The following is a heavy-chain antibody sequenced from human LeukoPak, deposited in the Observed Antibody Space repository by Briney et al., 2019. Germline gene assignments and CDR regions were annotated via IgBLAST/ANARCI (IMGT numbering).Heavy chain of an antibody. V-gene: IGHV4-4*07. D-gene: IGHD2-2*02. CDR3: AREVRGSKEEVPAAIRYYYYYMDV. CDR1: GGSISSYY. J-gene: IGHJ6*03. CDR2: IYTSGST. Sequence: PSETLSLTCTVSGGSISSYYWSWIRQPAGKGLEWIGRIYTSGSTNYNPSLKSRVTMSVDTSKNQFSLKLSSVTAADTAVYYCAREVRGSKEEVPAAIRYYYYYMDVWGKGTTVTVSS.